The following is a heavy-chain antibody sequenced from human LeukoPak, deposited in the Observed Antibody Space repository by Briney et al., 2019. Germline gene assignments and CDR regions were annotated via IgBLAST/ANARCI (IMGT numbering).Heavy chain of an antibody. Sequence: GGSLRLSCVASGFSFRNYAIHWVRHAPGKGLEYVSVINTDGRSTYYADSVKGRFTISRDNSKNTAYLQMGSLRGEDMAVYYCTRDGGSFCDFDYWGQGALVTVSS. J-gene: IGHJ4*02. CDR1: GFSFRNYA. CDR2: INTDGRST. V-gene: IGHV3-64*02. CDR3: TRDGGSFCDFDY. D-gene: IGHD1-26*01.